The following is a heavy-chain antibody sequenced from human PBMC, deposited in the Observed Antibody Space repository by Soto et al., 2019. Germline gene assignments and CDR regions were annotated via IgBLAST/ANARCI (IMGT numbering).Heavy chain of an antibody. J-gene: IGHJ3*02. Sequence: QVQLQESGPGLVKPSETLSLTCTVAGGSLTDHYWNWFRQSPGKGLHWIGYVYYSGGTNYNPSLKNRGTMSVDTSKKQFSLNLRSGTAADTAVYYCARGNDWKSSTFDIWGQGTMVSVSS. CDR3: ARGNDWKSSTFDI. D-gene: IGHD2-21*01. CDR2: VYYSGGT. V-gene: IGHV4-59*11. CDR1: GGSLTDHY.